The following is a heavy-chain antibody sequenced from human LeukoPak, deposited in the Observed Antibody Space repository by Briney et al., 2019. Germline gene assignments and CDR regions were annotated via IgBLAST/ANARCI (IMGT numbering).Heavy chain of an antibody. J-gene: IGHJ4*02. D-gene: IGHD6-13*01. V-gene: IGHV1-69*04. CDR3: ARAMGIAAAGLDY. CDR1: GGTFSSCA. Sequence: SVKVSCKASGGTFSSCAISWVRQAPGQGLEWMGRIIPILGIANYAQKFQGRVTITADKSTSTAYMELSSLRSEDTTVYYCARAMGIAAAGLDYWGQGTLGTVSA. CDR2: IIPILGIA.